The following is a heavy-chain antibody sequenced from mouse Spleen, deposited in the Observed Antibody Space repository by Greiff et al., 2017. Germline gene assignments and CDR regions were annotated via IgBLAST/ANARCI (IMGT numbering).Heavy chain of an antibody. CDR3: ARNGEYGNYVIGAMDY. J-gene: IGHJ4*01. CDR1: GFSLTSYG. D-gene: IGHD2-10*02. CDR2: IWSGGST. V-gene: IGHV2-2*01. Sequence: QVQLQQSGPGLVQPSQSLSITCTVSGFSLTSYGVHWVRQSPGKGLEWLGVIWSGGSTDYNAAFISRLSISKDNSKSQVFFKMNSLQADDTAIYYCARNGEYGNYVIGAMDYWGQGTSVTVSS.